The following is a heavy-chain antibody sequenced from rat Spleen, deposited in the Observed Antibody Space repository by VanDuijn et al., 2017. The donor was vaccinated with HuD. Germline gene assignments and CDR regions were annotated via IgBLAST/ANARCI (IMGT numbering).Heavy chain of an antibody. J-gene: IGHJ2*01. V-gene: IGHV5S11*01. Sequence: EVQLVESGGGLVQPGRSMKLSCAASGFTFSNYDMAWVRQAPTKGLEWVASISYDGSSTYYRDSVKGRFTISRDNAKSTLYLQMDSLRSEETATYYCARRYDFDFWGQGVMVTVSS. CDR3: ARRYDFDF. D-gene: IGHD2-1*01. CDR2: ISYDGSST. CDR1: GFTFSNYD.